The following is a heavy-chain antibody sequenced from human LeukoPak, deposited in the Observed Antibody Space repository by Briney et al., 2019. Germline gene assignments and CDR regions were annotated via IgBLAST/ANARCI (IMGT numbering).Heavy chain of an antibody. D-gene: IGHD6-19*01. Sequence: GGSLRLSCAASGFTFRSYEMNWVRQAPGKGLELVSYISSSGSTISYSDSVKGRFTISRDNAKNSLYLQMNSLRAEDTAVYYCAREPVAGVDYWGQETLVTVSS. CDR3: AREPVAGVDY. CDR1: GFTFRSYE. CDR2: ISSSGSTI. V-gene: IGHV3-48*03. J-gene: IGHJ4*02.